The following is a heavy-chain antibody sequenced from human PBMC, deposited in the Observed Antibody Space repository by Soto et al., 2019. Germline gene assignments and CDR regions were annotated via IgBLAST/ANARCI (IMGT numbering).Heavy chain of an antibody. CDR1: GFTFGDYA. Sequence: EVQVVESGGGLVEPGRSLRLSCTGSGFTFGDYAMSWSRQAPGKGLEWVGVIRSKAYGETTDYAASVKGRSTILRDDSKSIAYLQMNSLQSEDTGVYYCTKYTYTSRYSYFGMDVWGHGTTVTVSS. D-gene: IGHD2-2*01. CDR3: TKYTYTSRYSYFGMDV. J-gene: IGHJ6*02. CDR2: IRSKAYGETT. V-gene: IGHV3-49*03.